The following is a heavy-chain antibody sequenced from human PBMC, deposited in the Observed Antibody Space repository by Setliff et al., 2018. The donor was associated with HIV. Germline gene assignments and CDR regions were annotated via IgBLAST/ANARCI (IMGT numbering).Heavy chain of an antibody. J-gene: IGHJ4*02. CDR1: GGSFSGYY. CDR2: INHSGST. CDR3: ARLTTTYYYDSSAYYHPV. D-gene: IGHD3-22*01. V-gene: IGHV4-34*01. Sequence: LSLTCAVYGGSFSGYYWGWIRQPPGKGLEWIGEINHSGSTNYNPSLKSRVTISVDTSKNQFSLKLSSVTAADTAVFYCARLTTTYYYDSSAYYHPVWGQGTLVTVSS.